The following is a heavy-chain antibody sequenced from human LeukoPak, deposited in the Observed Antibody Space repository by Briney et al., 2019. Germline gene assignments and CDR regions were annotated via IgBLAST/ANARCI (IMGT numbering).Heavy chain of an antibody. Sequence: GGSLRLSCAASGFTFSSYGMHWVRQAPGKGLEGVAVISYDGSNKYFVDSVKGRFTISRDNSKNTLYLQMNSLRAEDTAVYYCAKDWSGYYYGLDVWGQGTTVAVSS. J-gene: IGHJ6*02. CDR1: GFTFSSYG. CDR2: ISYDGSNK. V-gene: IGHV3-30*18. CDR3: AKDWSGYYYGLDV. D-gene: IGHD3-10*01.